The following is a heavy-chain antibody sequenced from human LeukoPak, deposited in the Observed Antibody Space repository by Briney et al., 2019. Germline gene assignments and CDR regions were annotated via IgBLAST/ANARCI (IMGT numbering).Heavy chain of an antibody. Sequence: SETLSLTCAVYGGSFRGYYWSWIRQPPGKGLEWIGEINHSGSTNYNPSLKSRVTISVATSNNQCSLKLSSVPAADTAVYYCARGPRYYYDSSGYYWGQGTLVTVSS. D-gene: IGHD3-22*01. J-gene: IGHJ4*02. CDR2: INHSGST. CDR3: ARGPRYYYDSSGYY. CDR1: GGSFRGYY. V-gene: IGHV4-34*01.